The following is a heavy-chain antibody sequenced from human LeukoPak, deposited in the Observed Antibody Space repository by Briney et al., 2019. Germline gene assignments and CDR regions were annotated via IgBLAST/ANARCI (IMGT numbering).Heavy chain of an antibody. D-gene: IGHD2-21*01. CDR2: NNLDGSEK. CDR3: VRDRRYSTFDS. Sequence: GGCQRLFREASGFLFSNSCMSWARQAPTKGLEGVANNNLDGSEKKCVEFLTRRLPISRDNAKDSLYLQMDGLRAQDTAVYFSVRDRRYSTFDSGGQGTRVTVSS. V-gene: IGHV3-7*03. J-gene: IGHJ4*02. CDR1: GFLFSNSC.